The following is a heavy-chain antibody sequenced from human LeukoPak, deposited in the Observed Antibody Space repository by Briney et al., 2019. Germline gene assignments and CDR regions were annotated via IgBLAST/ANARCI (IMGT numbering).Heavy chain of an antibody. Sequence: PGGSLRLSCAASGFTISSYEMNWVRQAPGKGLEWVSYISSSGSTIYYADSVKGRFTISRDNAKNSLYLQMNSLRAEDTAVYYCALNYYDSSGYYGTGYWGQGTLVTVSS. D-gene: IGHD3-22*01. CDR1: GFTISSYE. CDR2: ISSSGSTI. J-gene: IGHJ4*02. V-gene: IGHV3-48*03. CDR3: ALNYYDSSGYYGTGY.